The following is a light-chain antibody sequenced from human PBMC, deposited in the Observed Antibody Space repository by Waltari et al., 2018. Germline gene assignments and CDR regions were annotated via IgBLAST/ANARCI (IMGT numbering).Light chain of an antibody. J-gene: IGLJ2*01. CDR2: VNSGGSH. CDR1: SGHSDYA. V-gene: IGLV4-69*01. Sequence: QVVLTQSPSASASLGASVKLTCTLSSGHSDYAIAWNPKQPEKGPRYLMKVNSGGSHIKGDGIPDRFSGSSSGAERYLTISSLQSEDEADYYCQTWDTATHVIFGGGTKLTVL. CDR3: QTWDTATHVI.